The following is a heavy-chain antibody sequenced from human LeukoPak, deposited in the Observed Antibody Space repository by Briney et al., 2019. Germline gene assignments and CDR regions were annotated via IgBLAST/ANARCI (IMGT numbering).Heavy chain of an antibody. CDR2: INHSGST. CDR1: GGSFSGYY. Sequence: PSETLSLTCAVYGGSFSGYYWGWLRQPPGKGLEWIGEINHSGSTNYNPSLKSRVTISVDTSKNQFSLKLSSVTAADTAVYYCARDTPVGATTPIDYWGQGTLVTVSS. D-gene: IGHD1-26*01. J-gene: IGHJ4*02. CDR3: ARDTPVGATTPIDY. V-gene: IGHV4-34*01.